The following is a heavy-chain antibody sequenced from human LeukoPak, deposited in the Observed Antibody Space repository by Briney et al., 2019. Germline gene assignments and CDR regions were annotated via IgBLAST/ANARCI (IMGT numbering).Heavy chain of an antibody. J-gene: IGHJ4*02. Sequence: GASVKVSCKASGYAFTSYGISWVRQAPGQGLEWMGWISVYNGNTNYAQKLQGRVTMTTDTSTSTAYMELRSLRSDDTAVYYCAGSLGYCTSNVCYLKYWGQGTLVTVSS. D-gene: IGHD2-8*01. CDR3: AGSLGYCTSNVCYLKY. V-gene: IGHV1-18*01. CDR2: ISVYNGNT. CDR1: GYAFTSYG.